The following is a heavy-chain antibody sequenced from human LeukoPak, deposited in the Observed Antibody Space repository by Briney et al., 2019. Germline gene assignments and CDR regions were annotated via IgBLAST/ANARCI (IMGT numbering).Heavy chain of an antibody. D-gene: IGHD4-17*01. CDR3: ADDQSPFDYGEPYFDY. CDR2: ISYDGSNK. V-gene: IGHV3-30*18. J-gene: IGHJ4*02. CDR1: GFTFSSYG. Sequence: PGRSLRLSCAASGFTFSSYGMHWFRQAPGKGLEWVAVISYDGSNKYYADSVKGRFTISRDNSKNTLYLQMNSLSGEVTAVFYCADDQSPFDYGEPYFDYWGQGTLVTVSS.